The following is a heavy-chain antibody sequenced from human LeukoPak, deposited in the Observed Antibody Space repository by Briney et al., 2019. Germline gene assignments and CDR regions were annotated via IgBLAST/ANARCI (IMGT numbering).Heavy chain of an antibody. CDR1: GYSISGGYY. V-gene: IGHV4-38-2*02. CDR3: ARDTGDWFDP. Sequence: SETLSVTCTVSGYSISGGYYWGWIRQPPGKGLEWFGSIYHSGSTYYNPSLKSRVPISVDTSKNQFSLKLSSVTAADTAVYYSARDTGDWFDPWRQGTLVTVSS. J-gene: IGHJ5*02. D-gene: IGHD7-27*01. CDR2: IYHSGST.